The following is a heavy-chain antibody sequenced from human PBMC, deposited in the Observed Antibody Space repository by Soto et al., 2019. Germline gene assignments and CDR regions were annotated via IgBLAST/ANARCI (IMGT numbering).Heavy chain of an antibody. CDR2: IYYSGST. Sequence: SETLSLTCTVAGGSISSYYWSWIRQPPGKGLEWIGYIYYSGSTNYNPSLKSRVTISVDTSKNQFSLKLSSVTAADTAVYYCARRYGYRFDYWGQGTLVTVSS. V-gene: IGHV4-59*08. CDR3: ARRYGYRFDY. D-gene: IGHD1-1*01. J-gene: IGHJ4*02. CDR1: GGSISSYY.